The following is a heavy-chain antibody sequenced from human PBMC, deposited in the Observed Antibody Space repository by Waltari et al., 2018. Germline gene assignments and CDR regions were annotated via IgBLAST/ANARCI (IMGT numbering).Heavy chain of an antibody. Sequence: QVQLQESGPGLVKPSETLSLTCTVSGGSISNHYWSWIRQPPEKGLEWIGYIYFTGSTNYNPSPKRRVTISVDTDKNQFALKVTSVTAADTAVYYCARGGSGLNSWGQGTLVTVSS. CDR2: IYFTGST. V-gene: IGHV4-59*11. J-gene: IGHJ4*02. CDR3: ARGGSGLNS. D-gene: IGHD2-15*01. CDR1: GGSISNHY.